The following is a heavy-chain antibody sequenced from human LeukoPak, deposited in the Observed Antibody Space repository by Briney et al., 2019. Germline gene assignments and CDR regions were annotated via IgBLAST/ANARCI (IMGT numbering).Heavy chain of an antibody. Sequence: GESLKISCKGSGYSFTSYWIGWVRQMPGKGLEWMGIIYPGDSDTRYSPSFQGQVTISADKSISAAYLQWSSLKASDTAMYYCAKSSYYDSRTDAFDIWGQGTMVTVSS. CDR1: GYSFTSYW. D-gene: IGHD3-22*01. J-gene: IGHJ3*02. V-gene: IGHV5-51*01. CDR3: AKSSYYDSRTDAFDI. CDR2: IYPGDSDT.